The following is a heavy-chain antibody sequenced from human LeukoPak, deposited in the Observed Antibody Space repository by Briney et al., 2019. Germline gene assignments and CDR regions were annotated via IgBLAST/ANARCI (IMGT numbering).Heavy chain of an antibody. J-gene: IGHJ6*03. CDR1: GGSISNYY. Sequence: SETLSLTCTVSGGSISNYYWNWIRQFPGKGLEWIGYISHSGSTNYSPSLESRVTISVDTSKNQFSLKLSSVTAADTAVYYCARDPMTTAYYYYMDVWGKGTTVTVSS. D-gene: IGHD4-11*01. V-gene: IGHV4-59*12. CDR2: ISHSGST. CDR3: ARDPMTTAYYYYMDV.